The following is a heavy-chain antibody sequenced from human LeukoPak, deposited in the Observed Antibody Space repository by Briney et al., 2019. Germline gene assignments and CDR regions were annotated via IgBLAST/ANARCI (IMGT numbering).Heavy chain of an antibody. J-gene: IGHJ6*03. Sequence: ASVKVSCKASGYTFTGYYMHWVRQAPGQGLEWMGWINPNSGGTNYAQKFQGRVTMTRDTSTSTAYMELSRLRSDDTAVYYCARDVSSSSSPRYYYMDVWGKGTTVTVSS. CDR2: INPNSGGT. D-gene: IGHD6-6*01. CDR3: ARDVSSSSSPRYYYMDV. V-gene: IGHV1-2*02. CDR1: GYTFTGYY.